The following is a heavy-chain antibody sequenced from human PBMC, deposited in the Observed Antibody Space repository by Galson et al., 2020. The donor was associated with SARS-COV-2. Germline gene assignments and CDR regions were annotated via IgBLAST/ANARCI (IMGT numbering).Heavy chain of an antibody. CDR2: INAHGSST. D-gene: IGHD3-3*01. Sequence: GGSLRLSCAASGFTFSNYAMSWVRQAPGKGLEWVSAINAHGSSTHYADSVKGRFTISRDNSKNTMYLQMNSLSAEDTAVYFCATTMIFGVAIPYYFDYWGQGTLVTVSS. V-gene: IGHV3-23*01. CDR1: GFTFSNYA. J-gene: IGHJ4*02. CDR3: ATTMIFGVAIPYYFDY.